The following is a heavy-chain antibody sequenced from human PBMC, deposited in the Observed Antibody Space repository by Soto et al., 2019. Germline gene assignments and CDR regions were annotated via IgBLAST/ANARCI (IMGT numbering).Heavy chain of an antibody. CDR3: TRLITPLDY. V-gene: IGHV3-73*01. Sequence: GGSLRLSCAASGFTFSDSTMHWVRQTSGRGLEWLGRIRSKVNNLETVYAASVKGRFTISRDDSKNTAYLQMNSLKTEDTAVYYCTRLITPLDYRGRGTLVTFSS. J-gene: IGHJ4*02. CDR2: IRSKVNNLET. CDR1: GFTFSDST. D-gene: IGHD3-16*01.